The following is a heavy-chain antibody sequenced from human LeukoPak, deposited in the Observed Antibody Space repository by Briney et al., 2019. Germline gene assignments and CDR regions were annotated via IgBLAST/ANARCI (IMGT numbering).Heavy chain of an antibody. Sequence: GGSLRLSCAASGFTFSDYYMSWIRQAPGKGLEWVSYISSSGSTIYYADSVKGRFTISRDNAKNSLYLQMNSLRAEDTAVYYCARDLRVTMVRGITLEYYYYGMDVWGQGTTVTVSS. CDR2: ISSSGSTI. J-gene: IGHJ6*02. CDR1: GFTFSDYY. CDR3: ARDLRVTMVRGITLEYYYYGMDV. V-gene: IGHV3-11*01. D-gene: IGHD3-10*01.